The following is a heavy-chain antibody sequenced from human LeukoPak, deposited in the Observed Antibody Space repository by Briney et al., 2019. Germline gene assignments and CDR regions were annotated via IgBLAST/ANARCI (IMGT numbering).Heavy chain of an antibody. CDR2: FDPEDGET. V-gene: IGHV1-24*01. D-gene: IGHD1-26*01. Sequence: GGSLRLSCAASGFTFSSYGMHWVRQAPGKGLEWMGGFDPEDGETIYAQKFQGRVTMTEDTSTDTAYMELSSLRSEDTAVYYCATSQGRQFDYWGQGTLVTVSS. CDR3: ATSQGRQFDY. J-gene: IGHJ4*02. CDR1: GFTFSSYG.